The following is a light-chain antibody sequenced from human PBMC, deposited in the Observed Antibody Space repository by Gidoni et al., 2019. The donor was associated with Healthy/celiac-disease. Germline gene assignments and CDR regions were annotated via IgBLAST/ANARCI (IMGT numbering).Light chain of an antibody. CDR2: DAS. J-gene: IGKJ5*01. CDR1: QSVSSY. V-gene: IGKV3-11*01. Sequence: EIVLTQSPATLSLSPGERATLSCRASQSVSSYVAWYQQKPGQAPRLLIYDASNRATGIPARVSGSGSGTDFTLTISSLEPEDFAVYYCQQRSNWPPITFGQGTRLEIK. CDR3: QQRSNWPPIT.